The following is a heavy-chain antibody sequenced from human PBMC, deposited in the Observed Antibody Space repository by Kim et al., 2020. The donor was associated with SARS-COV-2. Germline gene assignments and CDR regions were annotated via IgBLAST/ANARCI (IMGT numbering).Heavy chain of an antibody. CDR3: TRGPRTSITIFGVAIDV. J-gene: IGHJ6*02. CDR1: GYTFTNYY. CDR2: INPSGGST. D-gene: IGHD3-3*01. V-gene: IGHV1-46*01. Sequence: ASVKVSCKASGYTFTNYYMHWVRQAPGQGLEWMGIINPSGGSTSYAQKFQGRVTMTRDTSTSTIYMELSSLRSEDTAVYYCTRGPRTSITIFGVAIDVWGQGTTVTVSS.